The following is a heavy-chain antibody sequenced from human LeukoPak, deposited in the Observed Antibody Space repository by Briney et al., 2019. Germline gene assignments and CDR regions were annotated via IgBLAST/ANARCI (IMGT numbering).Heavy chain of an antibody. D-gene: IGHD3-9*01. Sequence: SVKVSCKASGGTFISYAISWVRQAPGQGLEWMGRIIPILGIANYAQKFQGRVTITADKSTSTAYMELSSLRSEDTAVYYCARDPGLRYFDWLFALDYWGQGTLVTVSS. V-gene: IGHV1-69*04. CDR2: IIPILGIA. CDR1: GGTFISYA. CDR3: ARDPGLRYFDWLFALDY. J-gene: IGHJ4*02.